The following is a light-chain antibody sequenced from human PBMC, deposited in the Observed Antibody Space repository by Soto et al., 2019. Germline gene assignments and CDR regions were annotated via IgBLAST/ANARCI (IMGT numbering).Light chain of an antibody. CDR3: QQYSSWWT. Sequence: DIQMTQSPSTLSASVNDRVTITCRASQTISTWLAWYQQKPGKAPKLLIYKASTLESGVPPRFGASGSGTAFTLTITTLQADEFETDDYQQYSSWWTIGQGTTVEIK. CDR2: KAS. V-gene: IGKV1-5*03. J-gene: IGKJ1*01. CDR1: QTISTW.